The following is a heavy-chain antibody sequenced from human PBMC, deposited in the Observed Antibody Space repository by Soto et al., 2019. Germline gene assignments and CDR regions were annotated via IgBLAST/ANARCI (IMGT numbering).Heavy chain of an antibody. Sequence: GGSLRLSCAASEFTFSSYGMHWVRQAPGKGLEWLSVISYDGTNKYYTDSVKGRFTISRDNSKNTLYLQMNSLRGEDTAVYYCAKDRAFWSGTHDAFDIWGRGTMVTVS. V-gene: IGHV3-30*18. CDR2: ISYDGTNK. D-gene: IGHD3-3*01. CDR1: EFTFSSYG. CDR3: AKDRAFWSGTHDAFDI. J-gene: IGHJ3*02.